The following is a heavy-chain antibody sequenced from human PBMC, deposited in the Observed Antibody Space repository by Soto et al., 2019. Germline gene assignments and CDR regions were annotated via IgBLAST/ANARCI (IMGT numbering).Heavy chain of an antibody. J-gene: IGHJ5*02. CDR3: ARSVQWFYDSRGYWHWFGP. CDR2: IYYSGST. V-gene: IGHV4-59*01. D-gene: IGHD3-22*01. CDR1: GGSISSYY. Sequence: QMQLQESGPGLVKPSETLSLTCNVSGGSISSYYWSWIRQPPGKGLEWIGYIYYSGSTNYNPSLRSRVTISVATSKNQSSLTLRSVTAADTAVYYCARSVQWFYDSRGYWHWFGPWGQGTLVTVSS.